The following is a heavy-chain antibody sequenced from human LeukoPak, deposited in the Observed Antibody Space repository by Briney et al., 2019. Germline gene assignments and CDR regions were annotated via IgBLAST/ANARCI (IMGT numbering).Heavy chain of an antibody. J-gene: IGHJ4*02. CDR3: AKDRPAYDSSGPLDY. CDR1: GFNFSSYG. Sequence: GRSLRLSCAASGFNFSSYGMHWVRQAPGKGLEWVAVISYDGSNKYYADSVKGRFTISRDNSKNTLYLQMNSLRAEDTAVYYCAKDRPAYDSSGPLDYWGQGTLVTVSS. V-gene: IGHV3-30*18. D-gene: IGHD3-22*01. CDR2: ISYDGSNK.